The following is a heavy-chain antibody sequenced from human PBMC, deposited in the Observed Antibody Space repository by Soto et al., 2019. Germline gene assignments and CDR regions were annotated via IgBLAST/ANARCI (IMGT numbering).Heavy chain of an antibody. CDR2: IKQDGSEK. CDR3: AREPLHLGELSPVDY. Sequence: GGSLRLSCAASGFTFSSYWMSWVRQAPGKGLEWVANIKQDGSEKYYVDSVKGRFTISRDNAKNSLYLQMNSLRAEDTAVYYCAREPLHLGELSPVDYWGQGTLVTVSS. D-gene: IGHD3-16*02. V-gene: IGHV3-7*01. CDR1: GFTFSSYW. J-gene: IGHJ4*02.